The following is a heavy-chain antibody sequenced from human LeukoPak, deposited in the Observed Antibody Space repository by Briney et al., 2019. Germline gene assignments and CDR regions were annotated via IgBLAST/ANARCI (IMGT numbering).Heavy chain of an antibody. CDR2: ISGSGGST. D-gene: IGHD3-9*01. J-gene: IGHJ4*02. CDR3: AKLGSYDILTGYVDY. Sequence: GGTLRLSCAASGFTFSSYGMSWVRQAPGKGLEWVSAISGSGGSTYYADSVKGRFTISRDNSKNTLYLQMNSLRAEDTAVYYCAKLGSYDILTGYVDYRGQGTLVTVSS. V-gene: IGHV3-23*01. CDR1: GFTFSSYG.